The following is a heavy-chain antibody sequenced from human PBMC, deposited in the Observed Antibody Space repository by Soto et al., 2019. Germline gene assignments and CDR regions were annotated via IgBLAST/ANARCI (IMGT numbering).Heavy chain of an antibody. V-gene: IGHV4-31*03. CDR3: ARDAVGFGSYYYYGMDV. CDR1: GGYISSGGYY. J-gene: IGHJ6*02. Sequence: SETLSLTCTVSGGYISSGGYYWSWIRQHPGKGLEWIGYIYYSGSTYYNPSLKSRVTISVDTSKNQFSLKLSSVTAADTAVYYCARDAVGFGSYYYYGMDVWGQGTTVTVSS. D-gene: IGHD3-10*01. CDR2: IYYSGST.